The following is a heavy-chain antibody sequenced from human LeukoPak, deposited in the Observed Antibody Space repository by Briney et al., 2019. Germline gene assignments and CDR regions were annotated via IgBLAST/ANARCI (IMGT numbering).Heavy chain of an antibody. CDR2: ITGNGGDT. D-gene: IGHD5-18*01. J-gene: IGHJ5*02. V-gene: IGHV3-64*01. Sequence: GGSLRLSCAASGFTFSRNNMHWVRQAPGKGLEYVSSITGNGGDTYYANSVKGRFTISRDNSKNMLYLQMGSLRTEDMGVYYCPSLDTSMAWGQGTLVIVSS. CDR3: PSLDTSMA. CDR1: GFTFSRNN.